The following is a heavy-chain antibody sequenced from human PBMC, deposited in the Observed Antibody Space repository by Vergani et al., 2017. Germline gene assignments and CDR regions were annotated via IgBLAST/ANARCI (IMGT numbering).Heavy chain of an antibody. J-gene: IGHJ4*02. V-gene: IGHV7-4-1*01. CDR1: GYSFNNSA. CDR2: INPTTGNP. Sequence: QEQLVQSGSELKKPGASVKVSRKASGYSFNNSAIHWVRQAPGQGLEGMGWINPTTGNPTYARAFTGRFVFSLDTSFSTAYLQIGSLKAEDTAVYFCARAKRGRLAVGATDSWGQGTLLTVSS. D-gene: IGHD6-19*01. CDR3: ARAKRGRLAVGATDS.